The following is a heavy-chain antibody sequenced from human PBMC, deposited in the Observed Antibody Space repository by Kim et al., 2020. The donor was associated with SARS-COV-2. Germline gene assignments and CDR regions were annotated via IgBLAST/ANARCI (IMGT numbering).Heavy chain of an antibody. J-gene: IGHJ4*02. CDR3: AKDFSIAAAGTYFDY. Sequence: DSVKGRFTISRDNSKNTLYLQMNSLRAEDTAVYYCAKDFSIAAAGTYFDYWGQGTLVTVSS. D-gene: IGHD6-13*01. V-gene: IGHV3-30*02.